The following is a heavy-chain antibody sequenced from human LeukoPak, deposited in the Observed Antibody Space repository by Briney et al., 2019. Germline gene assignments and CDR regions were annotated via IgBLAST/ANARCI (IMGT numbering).Heavy chain of an antibody. V-gene: IGHV3-7*01. Sequence: GGSLRLSCAASGFTFSSYWMTWVRQAPGKGLEWVANIKQDGSERYYVDSVKGRFTISRDNAKNSLYLRMNSLRAEDTAVYYCAKDSSGWYVDYWGQGTLVTVSS. CDR3: AKDSSGWYVDY. CDR2: IKQDGSER. D-gene: IGHD6-19*01. CDR1: GFTFSSYW. J-gene: IGHJ4*02.